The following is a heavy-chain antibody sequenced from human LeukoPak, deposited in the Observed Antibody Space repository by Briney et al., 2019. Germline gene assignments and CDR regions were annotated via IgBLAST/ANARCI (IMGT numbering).Heavy chain of an antibody. CDR3: AKVAVRAYFYFDY. Sequence: PGGSLRLSCAASGFTFSSYPMHWVRQAPGKGLEWVALISYDGSNKYYADSVKGRFTIARDNSKNTLYLQMNSLRAEDTAVYYCAKVAVRAYFYFDYWGQGTLVTVSS. J-gene: IGHJ4*02. D-gene: IGHD3-10*01. CDR1: GFTFSSYP. V-gene: IGHV3-30*04. CDR2: ISYDGSNK.